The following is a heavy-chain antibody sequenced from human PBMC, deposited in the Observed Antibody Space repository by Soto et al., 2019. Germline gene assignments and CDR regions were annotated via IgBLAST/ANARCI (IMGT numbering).Heavy chain of an antibody. CDR3: ATARRNSHDYFAY. CDR1: GGSISSDDYY. J-gene: IGHJ4*01. Sequence: ASATLSLTCPVSGGSISSDDYYRTWIRQPPGKGLEWIGYIYYSVRTNYNPSLESRLTISIDTSKNQFSLNLSSVSAADTGVYYSATARRNSHDYFAYRG. D-gene: IGHD6-6*01. V-gene: IGHV4-30-4*01. CDR2: IYYSVRT.